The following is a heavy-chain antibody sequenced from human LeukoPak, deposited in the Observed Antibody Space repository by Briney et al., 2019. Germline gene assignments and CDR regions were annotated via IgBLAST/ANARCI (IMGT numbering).Heavy chain of an antibody. Sequence: SETLSLTCTVSGGSIRRHYWTWIPQPPGKGLKWIDSVSYTRTTNSTPSLKSRVTISLFTSKNQYALKVTSVTAAGTAVDYCAVSGGIGGNFGIDYWGQGTLVTVFS. CDR1: GGSIRRHY. CDR3: AVSGGIGGNFGIDY. V-gene: IGHV4-59*11. D-gene: IGHD4-23*01. J-gene: IGHJ4*02. CDR2: VSYTRTT.